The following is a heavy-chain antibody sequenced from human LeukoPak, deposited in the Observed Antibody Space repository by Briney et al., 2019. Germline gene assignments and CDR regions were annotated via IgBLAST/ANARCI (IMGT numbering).Heavy chain of an antibody. V-gene: IGHV3-48*03. J-gene: IGHJ6*02. CDR1: GFTLSSYE. CDR3: ARESVVVVAAARGNYYHGMDV. D-gene: IGHD2-2*01. CDR2: ISTGGITK. Sequence: PGGSLRLSCAASGFTLSSYEMNWVRQAPGKGLEWVSYISTGGITKYYAESVKGRFTISRDNAKNSLYLQMNSLRAEDTAVYHCARESVVVVAAARGNYYHGMDVWGQGTTVTVSS.